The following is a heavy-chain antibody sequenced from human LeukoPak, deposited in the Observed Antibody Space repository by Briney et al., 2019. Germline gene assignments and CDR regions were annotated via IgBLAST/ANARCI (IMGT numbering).Heavy chain of an antibody. V-gene: IGHV3-53*04. D-gene: IGHD3-22*01. CDR1: GFTVSSNY. CDR3: ARYYYDSPGENDASDL. CDR2: IYSWGCT. J-gene: IGHJ3*01. Sequence: GGALRLSCAASGFTVSSNYMSWVRQAPGKGLEWVSVIYSWGCTYYADSVKGRFTISRHNSKNTLYLQINSLRAEDTPVYYCARYYYDSPGENDASDLWGQGTMVTVSS.